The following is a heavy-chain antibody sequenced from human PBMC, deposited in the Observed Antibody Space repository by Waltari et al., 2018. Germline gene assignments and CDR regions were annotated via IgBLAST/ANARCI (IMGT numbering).Heavy chain of an antibody. D-gene: IGHD5-12*01. Sequence: QVQLQESGPGLVKPSETLSLTCTVSGGSISSYYWSWIRQPPGKGLEWIGYIYYSGSTNDNPSLKSRVTISVDTSKNQFSLKLSSVTAADTAVYYCARDLYSGYVRDHYYMDVWGKGTTVTVSS. CDR1: GGSISSYY. CDR3: ARDLYSGYVRDHYYMDV. J-gene: IGHJ6*03. V-gene: IGHV4-59*01. CDR2: IYYSGST.